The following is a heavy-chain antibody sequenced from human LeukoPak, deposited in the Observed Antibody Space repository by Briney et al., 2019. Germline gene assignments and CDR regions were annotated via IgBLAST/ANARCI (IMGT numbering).Heavy chain of an antibody. Sequence: SETLSLTCPVAGGSVSSYYWSWIRQPPGKGLEWIGYIYYRGSTNYNPSLKSRVTISVDTSKNQFSLKLSSVTAADTAVYYCGRDRGEDGYNTFDIWGQGTMVTVSS. CDR1: GGSVSSYY. V-gene: IGHV4-59*02. CDR2: IYYRGST. J-gene: IGHJ3*02. D-gene: IGHD5-24*01. CDR3: GRDRGEDGYNTFDI.